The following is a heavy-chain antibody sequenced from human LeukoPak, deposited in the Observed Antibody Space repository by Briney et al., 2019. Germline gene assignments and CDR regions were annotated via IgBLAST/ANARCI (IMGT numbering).Heavy chain of an antibody. CDR3: ARDLAPSSGYYYGFDY. Sequence: SETLSLTCTVSGGSISSYYWSWLRQPPGKGLEWIGYIYYSGSTNYNPSLKSRVTISLDTSKNQFSLKLSSVTAADTAVYYCARDLAPSSGYYYGFDYWGQGTLVTVSS. CDR1: GGSISSYY. D-gene: IGHD3-22*01. V-gene: IGHV4-59*01. CDR2: IYYSGST. J-gene: IGHJ4*02.